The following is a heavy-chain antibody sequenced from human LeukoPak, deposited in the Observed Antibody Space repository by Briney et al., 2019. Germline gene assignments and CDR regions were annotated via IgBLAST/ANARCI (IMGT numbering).Heavy chain of an antibody. CDR2: IYYSGST. V-gene: IGHV4-39*01. J-gene: IGHJ5*02. CDR1: GGSISSSSYY. CDR3: ARHLDWFDP. Sequence: SETLSLTCTVSGGSISSSSYYWGWIRQPPGKGLEWIGSIYYSGSTYYNPSLKSRVTISVDTSKNQFSLKLSSVTAADTAVYYCARHLDWFDPWDQATLVTVSS.